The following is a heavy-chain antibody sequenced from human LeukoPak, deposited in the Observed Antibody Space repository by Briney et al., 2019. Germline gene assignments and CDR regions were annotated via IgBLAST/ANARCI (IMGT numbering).Heavy chain of an antibody. CDR2: ISGSGGST. J-gene: IGHJ4*02. CDR1: GFTFSSYA. V-gene: IGHV3-23*01. D-gene: IGHD6-19*01. CDR3: AKGKSRLSGWQLLDY. Sequence: PGGSLRLSCAASGFTFSSYAMSWVRQAPGKGLEWVSAISGSGGSTYYADSVKGQFTISRDNSKNTLYLQMNSLRAEDTAVYYCAKGKSRLSGWQLLDYWGQGTLVTVSS.